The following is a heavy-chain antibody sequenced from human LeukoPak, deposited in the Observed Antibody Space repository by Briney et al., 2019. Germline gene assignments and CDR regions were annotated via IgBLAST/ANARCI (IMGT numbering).Heavy chain of an antibody. V-gene: IGHV4-39*07. CDR1: GGSIISGGSY. CDR3: SRRDCSQTDCFYWFFDL. CDR2: IYYSGST. D-gene: IGHD2-21*01. J-gene: IGHJ2*01. Sequence: SETLSLTCAVSGGSIISGGSYWGWIRQPPGKGLEWIGSIYYSGSTYYNPSLRSRVTISIDTSKNHFSLRLKSVTAADTAVYFCSRRDCSQTDCFYWFFDLWGRGTLLTVSS.